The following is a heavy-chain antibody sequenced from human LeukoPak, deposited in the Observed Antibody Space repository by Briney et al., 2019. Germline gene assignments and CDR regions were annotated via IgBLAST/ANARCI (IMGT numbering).Heavy chain of an antibody. V-gene: IGHV3-30*18. J-gene: IGHJ3*02. D-gene: IGHD6-19*01. CDR2: ISNGGNNK. CDR1: RFTFSSYG. CDR3: AKPRGEEWLVGLYDAFDI. Sequence: PGGSLRLSCAASRFTFSSYGMHWVRQAPGKGLEWVAVISNGGNNKYYADSVKGRFTISRDNSKNTLYLQMNSLRAEDTAVFYCAKPRGEEWLVGLYDAFDIWGQGTMVTVSS.